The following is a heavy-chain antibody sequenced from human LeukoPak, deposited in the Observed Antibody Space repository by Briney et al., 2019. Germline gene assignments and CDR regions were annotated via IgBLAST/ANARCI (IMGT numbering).Heavy chain of an antibody. CDR1: GYTFTSYA. D-gene: IGHD6-13*01. CDR3: ASPLMIAAAVIYYFDY. CDR2: INAGNGNT. J-gene: IGHJ4*02. V-gene: IGHV1-3*01. Sequence: ASVKVSCKASGYTFTSYAMHWVRQAPGQRLEWMGWINAGNGNTKYSQKFQGRVTITRDTSASTAYMELSSLRSEDTAVYYCASPLMIAAAVIYYFDYWGQGTLVTVSS.